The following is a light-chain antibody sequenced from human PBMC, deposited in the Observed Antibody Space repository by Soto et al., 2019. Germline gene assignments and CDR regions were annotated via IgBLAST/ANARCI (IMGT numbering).Light chain of an antibody. V-gene: IGLV2-14*01. CDR2: EVT. J-gene: IGLJ1*01. CDR1: SGDIGSYNR. CDR3: SSYTNITKGACV. Sequence: QSALTQPASVSGSPGQSITISCTGTSGDIGSYNRVSWYQQHPGKAPKLIIYEVTDRPSGVSNRFSGSKSGNTASLTISGLQAEDEAEYYCSSYTNITKGACVFGTGTKVTVL.